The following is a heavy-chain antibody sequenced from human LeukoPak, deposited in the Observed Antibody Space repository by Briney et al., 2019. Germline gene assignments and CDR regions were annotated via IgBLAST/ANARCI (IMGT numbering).Heavy chain of an antibody. CDR2: IYTSGNT. D-gene: IGHD3-16*02. Sequence: SETLSLTCTVSGGSINSYYWSWIRQPAGKGLEWIGRIYTSGNTDYNPSLKSRVTMSICTSRNQFSLKLNSVTAADTAVYYCARGLGYTEPFFEYWGQGTLVTVSS. CDR1: GGSINSYY. CDR3: ARGLGYTEPFFEY. J-gene: IGHJ4*02. V-gene: IGHV4-4*07.